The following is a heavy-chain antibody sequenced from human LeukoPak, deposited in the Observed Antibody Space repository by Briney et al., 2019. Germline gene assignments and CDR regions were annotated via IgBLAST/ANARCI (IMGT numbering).Heavy chain of an antibody. Sequence: GGSLRLSCAASGFTFSDYYMTWIRQAPGKGLEWVSYISSSSRYKNYADSVKGRFTISRDNAKNSLYLEMNSLRDEDTAVYYCARSMSAHGTTGEYWGQGILVTVSS. J-gene: IGHJ4*02. V-gene: IGHV3-11*06. D-gene: IGHD1-1*01. CDR2: ISSSSRYK. CDR3: ARSMSAHGTTGEY. CDR1: GFTFSDYY.